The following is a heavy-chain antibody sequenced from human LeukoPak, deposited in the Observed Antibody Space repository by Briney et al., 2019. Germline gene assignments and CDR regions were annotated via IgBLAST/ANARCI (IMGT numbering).Heavy chain of an antibody. CDR3: AKDRADYGDPTVLDY. D-gene: IGHD4-17*01. V-gene: IGHV3-15*01. Sequence: GGSLRLSCAASGFTFSNAWMSWVRQAPGKGLEWVGRIKSKTDGGTTDYAAPVKGRFTISRDNSKNTLYLQMNSLRAEDTAVYYCAKDRADYGDPTVLDYWGQGTLVTVSS. CDR1: GFTFSNAW. J-gene: IGHJ4*02. CDR2: IKSKTDGGTT.